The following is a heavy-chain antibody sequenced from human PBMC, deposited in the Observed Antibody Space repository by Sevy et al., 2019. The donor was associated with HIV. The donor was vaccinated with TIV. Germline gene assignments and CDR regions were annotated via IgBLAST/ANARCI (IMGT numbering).Heavy chain of an antibody. D-gene: IGHD6-13*01. V-gene: IGHV3-74*01. Sequence: GGSLRLSCAPSGFSFSSYWMHWVRQAPGKGLVWVSRINSDGSSTSYADSVKGRFTISRDNTKNTLYLQMNSLRAEDTAVYYCARDSSRSWYFEYFQHWGQGTLVTVSS. CDR3: ARDSSRSWYFEYFQH. CDR1: GFSFSSYW. J-gene: IGHJ1*01. CDR2: INSDGSST.